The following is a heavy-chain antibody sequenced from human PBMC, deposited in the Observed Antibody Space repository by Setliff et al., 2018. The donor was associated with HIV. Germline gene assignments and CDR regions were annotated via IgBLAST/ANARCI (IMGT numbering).Heavy chain of an antibody. CDR2: IYYYGRT. J-gene: IGHJ5*01. CDR3: ARGGAVSADFDS. V-gene: IGHV4-39*07. Sequence: PSETLSLTCTVSGGSIRTGAYYWGWIRQPPGKGLEWIGSIYYYGRTFYKPSLKSRLTISVATSKNQFSLSLNSVTAADTAVYFCARGGAVSADFDSWGQGTLVTVSS. CDR1: GGSIRTGAYY. D-gene: IGHD3-16*01.